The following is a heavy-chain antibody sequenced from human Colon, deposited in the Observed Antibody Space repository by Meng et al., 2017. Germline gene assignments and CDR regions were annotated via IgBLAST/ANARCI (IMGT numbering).Heavy chain of an antibody. V-gene: IGHV4-34*01. D-gene: IGHD2-2*01. J-gene: IGHJ4*02. Sequence: QVQLQQCGAGLLKPSETLSLTCAVYGGSFSGYYWSWIRQPPGKGLEWIGEINHSGSTNYNPSLKSRVTISVDTSKNQFSLKLSSVTAADTAMYYCARGWGYCSSTSCYFLDYWGQGTLVTVSS. CDR1: GGSFSGYY. CDR3: ARGWGYCSSTSCYFLDY. CDR2: INHSGST.